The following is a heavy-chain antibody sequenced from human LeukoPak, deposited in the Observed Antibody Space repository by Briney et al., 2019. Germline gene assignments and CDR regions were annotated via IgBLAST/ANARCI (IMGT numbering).Heavy chain of an antibody. J-gene: IGHJ3*02. CDR3: ARLGRYSGSRGAFDI. CDR2: ISACNGNT. Sequence: ASVKVSCKASGYTFTSYGISWVRQAPGQGLEWMGWISACNGNTNYAQKLQGRVTMTTDTSTSTAYMELRSLRSDDAAVYSCARLGRYSGSRGAFDIWGQGTMVTVSS. D-gene: IGHD1-26*01. V-gene: IGHV1-18*01. CDR1: GYTFTSYG.